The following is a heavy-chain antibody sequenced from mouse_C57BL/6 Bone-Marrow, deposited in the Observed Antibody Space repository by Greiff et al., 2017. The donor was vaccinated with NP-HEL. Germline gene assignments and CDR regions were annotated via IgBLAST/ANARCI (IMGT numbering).Heavy chain of an antibody. CDR1: GYTFTSYD. CDR3: ARYYGKGAMDY. J-gene: IGHJ4*01. V-gene: IGHV1-85*01. Sequence: VKLMESGPELVKPGASVKLSCKASGYTFTSYDINWVKQRPGQGLEWIGWVYPRDGSTTYNEKFKGKATLTVDTSSSTAYMELHSLTSEDSAVYFCARYYGKGAMDYWGQGTSVTVSS. CDR2: VYPRDGST. D-gene: IGHD1-1*01.